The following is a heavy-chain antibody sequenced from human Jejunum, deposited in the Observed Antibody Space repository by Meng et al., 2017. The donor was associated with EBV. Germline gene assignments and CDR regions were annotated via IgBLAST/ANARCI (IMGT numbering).Heavy chain of an antibody. J-gene: IGHJ5*02. V-gene: IGHV4-30-4*01. CDR1: GATLFNGGHY. CDR2: IFYTGHT. Sequence: LLLQQSRPGLVKPSPPLSLPCALSGATLFNGGHYWTWIRQPPGKCLEWIGYIFYTGHTYYNPSLKSRVTISLDISKNQFSLNLTSVTAADTAVYYCARDTNGDYGCVDPWGEGTLVTVSS. D-gene: IGHD4-17*01. CDR3: ARDTNGDYGCVDP.